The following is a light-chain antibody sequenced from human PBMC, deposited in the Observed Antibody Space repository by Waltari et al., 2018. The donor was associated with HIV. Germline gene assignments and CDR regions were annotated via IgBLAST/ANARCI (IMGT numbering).Light chain of an antibody. CDR2: DVT. Sequence: QSALTHPRSVSGSPGHSVTISSPGPSSPVGDYTYVSWYQQYPGKAPKVMIDDVTKRPAGVPDRFSGSKSGNTASLTISGLQAEDEADYYCCSYTGTYTLLFVGGTKLTVL. J-gene: IGLJ3*02. CDR3: CSYTGTYTLL. CDR1: SSPVGDYTY. V-gene: IGLV2-11*01.